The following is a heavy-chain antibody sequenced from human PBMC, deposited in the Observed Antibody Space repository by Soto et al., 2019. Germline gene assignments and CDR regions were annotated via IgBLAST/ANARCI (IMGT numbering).Heavy chain of an antibody. D-gene: IGHD2-21*01. CDR1: GFTFNTYD. CDR2: ITASSAYI. CDR3: VRSGTARLLRHSWFDT. V-gene: IGHV3-21*01. J-gene: IGHJ5*02. Sequence: EVQLVESGGGLVKPGGFLRLSCAASGFTFNTYDMNWVRQAPGKGLEWVSSITASSAYIYYADSVRGRITISRDNAKNSLFLQIHSLRAEYTAVYYCVRSGTARLLRHSWFDTWGQGTLVTVSS.